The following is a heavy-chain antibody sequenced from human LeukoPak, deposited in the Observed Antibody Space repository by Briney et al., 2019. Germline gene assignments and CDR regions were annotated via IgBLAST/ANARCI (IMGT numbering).Heavy chain of an antibody. CDR3: AKRNTMVRGGPFDY. D-gene: IGHD3-10*01. CDR2: IFGNGDTT. CDR1: GFSFSSYA. Sequence: GGSLRLSCAASGFSFSSYAMNWVRQAPGKGLEWVSIIFGNGDTTYYADSVKGRFTVSRDNSKDTLYLQMNDLGPDDTAIYYCAKRNTMVRGGPFDYWGQGLLVTVSS. V-gene: IGHV3-23*01. J-gene: IGHJ4*02.